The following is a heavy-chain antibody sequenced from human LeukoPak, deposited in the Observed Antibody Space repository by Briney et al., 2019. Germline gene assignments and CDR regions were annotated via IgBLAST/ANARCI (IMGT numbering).Heavy chain of an antibody. D-gene: IGHD1-26*01. J-gene: IGHJ4*02. Sequence: WASVKVSCKASGGTFSSYAISWVRQAPGQGLEWMGGIIPIFGTANYAQKLQGRVTMTTDTSTSTAYMELRSLRSDDTAVYYCARHSGSELVFDYWGQGTLVTVSS. V-gene: IGHV1-69*05. CDR3: ARHSGSELVFDY. CDR1: GGTFSSYA. CDR2: IIPIFGTA.